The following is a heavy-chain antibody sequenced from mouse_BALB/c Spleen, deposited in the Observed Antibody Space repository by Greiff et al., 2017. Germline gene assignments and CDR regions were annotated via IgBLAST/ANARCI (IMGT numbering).Heavy chain of an antibody. D-gene: IGHD1-2*01. Sequence: QVQLQQSGAELAKPGASVKMSCKASGYTFTSYWMHWVKQRPGQGLEWIGYINPSTGYTEYNQKFKDKATLTADKSSSTAYMQLSSLTSEDSAVYYCARRATATSLWAMDYWGQGTSVTVSS. J-gene: IGHJ4*01. V-gene: IGHV1-7*01. CDR2: INPSTGYT. CDR3: ARRATATSLWAMDY. CDR1: GYTFTSYW.